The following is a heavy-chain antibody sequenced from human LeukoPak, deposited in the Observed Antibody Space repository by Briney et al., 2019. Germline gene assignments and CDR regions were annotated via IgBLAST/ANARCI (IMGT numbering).Heavy chain of an antibody. Sequence: SETLSLTCTVSGGSISSYYWSWIRQPPGKGLEWIGYIYYSGSTNYNPSLKSRVTISVDTSKNQFSLKLSSVTAADTAVYYCASGSPAYCGGDCYSHWGQGTLVTVSS. CDR1: GGSISSYY. CDR2: IYYSGST. J-gene: IGHJ4*02. D-gene: IGHD2-21*02. CDR3: ASGSPAYCGGDCYSH. V-gene: IGHV4-59*01.